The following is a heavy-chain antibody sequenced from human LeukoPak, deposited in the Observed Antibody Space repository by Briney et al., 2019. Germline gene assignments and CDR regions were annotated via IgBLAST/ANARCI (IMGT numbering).Heavy chain of an antibody. D-gene: IGHD5-24*01. CDR3: ARGRRDGYMRDAFDI. Sequence: ASVKVSCKASGGTFSSYAISWVRQAPGQGLEWMGGIIPIFGTANYAQKFQGRVTITADESTSTAYMELSSLRSEDTAVYYCARGRRDGYMRDAFDIWGQGTMVTVSS. CDR2: IIPIFGTA. J-gene: IGHJ3*02. V-gene: IGHV1-69*13. CDR1: GGTFSSYA.